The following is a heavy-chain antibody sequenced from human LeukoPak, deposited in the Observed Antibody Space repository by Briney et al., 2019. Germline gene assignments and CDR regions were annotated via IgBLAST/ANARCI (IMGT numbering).Heavy chain of an antibody. CDR2: INPSGGST. D-gene: IGHD1-26*01. CDR1: GYTFTSYY. Sequence: ASVKVSCEASGYTFTSYYMHWVRQAPGQGLEWMGIINPSGGSTSYAQKSQGRVTMTRDMSTSTVYMELSSLRSEDTAVYYCARSRIVGAITDYWGQGTLVTVSS. J-gene: IGHJ4*02. CDR3: ARSRIVGAITDY. V-gene: IGHV1-46*01.